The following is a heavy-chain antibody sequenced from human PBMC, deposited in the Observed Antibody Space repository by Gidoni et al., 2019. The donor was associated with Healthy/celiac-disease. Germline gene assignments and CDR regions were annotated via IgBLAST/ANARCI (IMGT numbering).Heavy chain of an antibody. Sequence: QVQLQQWGAGLLKPSETLSLTCAVYGGSFSGYYWSWIRPPPGKGLEWIGEINHSGSTNYNPSLKSRVTISVDTSKNQFSLKLSSVTAADTAVYYCAGGYSYGYGRSFDYWGQGTLVTVSS. V-gene: IGHV4-34*01. CDR3: AGGYSYGYGRSFDY. CDR1: GGSFSGYY. CDR2: INHSGST. D-gene: IGHD5-18*01. J-gene: IGHJ4*02.